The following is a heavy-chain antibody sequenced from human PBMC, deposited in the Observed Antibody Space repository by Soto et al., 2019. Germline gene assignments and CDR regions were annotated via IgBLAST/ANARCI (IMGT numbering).Heavy chain of an antibody. CDR2: IYYSGST. Sequence: SETLSLTCTVSGGSISSYYWSWIRQPPGKGLEWIGYIYYSGSTNYNPSLKSQVTISVDTSKNQFSLKLSSVTAADTAVYYCASTIVVVPAATYYFDYWGQGTLVTVSS. J-gene: IGHJ4*02. D-gene: IGHD2-2*01. V-gene: IGHV4-59*01. CDR1: GGSISSYY. CDR3: ASTIVVVPAATYYFDY.